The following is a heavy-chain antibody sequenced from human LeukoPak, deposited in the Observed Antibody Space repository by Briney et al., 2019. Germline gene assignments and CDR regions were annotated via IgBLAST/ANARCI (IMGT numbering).Heavy chain of an antibody. V-gene: IGHV4-59*01. J-gene: IGHJ2*01. CDR1: GGSISSYY. D-gene: IGHD1-26*01. CDR2: IYYSGST. CDR3: ARSPGVGYWYFDL. Sequence: PSKTLSLTCTVSGGSISSYYWSWIRQPPGKGLEWIGYIYYSGSTNYNPSLKSRVTISVDTSKNQFSLKLSSVTAADTAVYYCARSPGVGYWYFDLWGRGTLVTVSS.